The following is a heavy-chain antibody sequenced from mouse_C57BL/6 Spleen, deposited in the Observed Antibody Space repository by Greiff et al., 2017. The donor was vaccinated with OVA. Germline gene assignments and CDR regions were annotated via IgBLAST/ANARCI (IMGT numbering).Heavy chain of an antibody. J-gene: IGHJ1*03. Sequence: DVQLVESGGGLVKPGGSLKLSCAASGFTFSSYTMSWVRQTPEKRLEWVATISGGGGNTYYPDSVKGRFTISRDNAKNTLYLQMSSLRSEDTALYYCARRYDGYYGTPYFDVWGTGTTVTVSS. CDR2: ISGGGGNT. CDR1: GFTFSSYT. CDR3: ARRYDGYYGTPYFDV. D-gene: IGHD2-3*01. V-gene: IGHV5-9*01.